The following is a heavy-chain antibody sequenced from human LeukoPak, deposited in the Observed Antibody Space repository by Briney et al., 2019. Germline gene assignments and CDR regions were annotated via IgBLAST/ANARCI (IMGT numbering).Heavy chain of an antibody. CDR2: IYYSGST. CDR1: GGSISSGGYY. D-gene: IGHD6-19*01. J-gene: IGHJ5*02. V-gene: IGHV4-61*08. Sequence: SQTLSLTCTVSGGSISSGGYYWSWIRQPPGKGLEWIGYIYYSGSTNYNPSLKSRVTISVDTSKNQFSLKLSSVTAADTAVYYCARDSEQWLVRGWFDPWGQGTLVTVSS. CDR3: ARDSEQWLVRGWFDP.